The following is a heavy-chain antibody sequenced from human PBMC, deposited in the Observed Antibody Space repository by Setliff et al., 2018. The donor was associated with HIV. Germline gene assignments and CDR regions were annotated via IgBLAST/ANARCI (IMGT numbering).Heavy chain of an antibody. CDR2: IYESGIT. Sequence: SETLSLTCSVSGGSISSSSHYWGWIRQPPGKGLEWIGSIYESGITYYNPSLKSRVTIFVDTSKNQFSLKLSSVTAADTAVYYCARDDYYYDSSGYYPTFDYWGQGTLVTVS. CDR3: ARDDYYYDSSGYYPTFDY. CDR1: GGSISSSSHY. J-gene: IGHJ4*02. D-gene: IGHD3-22*01. V-gene: IGHV4-39*07.